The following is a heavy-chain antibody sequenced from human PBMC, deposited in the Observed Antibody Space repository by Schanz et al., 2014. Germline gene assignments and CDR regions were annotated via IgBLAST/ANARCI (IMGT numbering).Heavy chain of an antibody. Sequence: EVQLLESGGGLVQPGGSLRLSCAASGFTFSSNAMCWVRQAPGKGLEWVSSISWNSGSVAYADSVKGRFTISRDDAKNSLYLQMNSLRAEDTALYYCAKGGAGIVATTFDYWGQGTLVTVSS. D-gene: IGHD5-12*01. CDR2: ISWNSGSV. CDR1: GFTFSSNA. CDR3: AKGGAGIVATTFDY. V-gene: IGHV3-9*01. J-gene: IGHJ4*02.